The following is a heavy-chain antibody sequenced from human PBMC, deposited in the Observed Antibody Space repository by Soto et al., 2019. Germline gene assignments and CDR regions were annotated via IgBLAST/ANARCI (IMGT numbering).Heavy chain of an antibody. J-gene: IGHJ6*03. CDR3: ARDPKPNYNVVIDRWYYMDV. Sequence: GGSLRLSCAASGFTFSSYGMHWVRQAPGKGLEWVAVIWYDGSNKYYADSVKGRFTISRDNSKNTLYLQMNSLRAEDTAVYYCARDPKPNYNVVIDRWYYMDVWGKGTTVTVSS. D-gene: IGHD3-22*01. V-gene: IGHV3-33*01. CDR2: IWYDGSNK. CDR1: GFTFSSYG.